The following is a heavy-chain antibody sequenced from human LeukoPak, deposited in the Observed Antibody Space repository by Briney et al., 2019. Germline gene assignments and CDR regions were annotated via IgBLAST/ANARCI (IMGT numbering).Heavy chain of an antibody. D-gene: IGHD3-9*01. Sequence: ASVKVSCKASGYTFTSYGISWVRQAPGQGLEWMGWISAYNGNTNYAQKLQGRVTMTTDTSTSTAYMELRSLRSDDTAVYYCARGRYYDILTGHYNVAPYYYYMDVWGKGITVTVSS. J-gene: IGHJ6*03. CDR1: GYTFTSYG. CDR2: ISAYNGNT. V-gene: IGHV1-18*01. CDR3: ARGRYYDILTGHYNVAPYYYYMDV.